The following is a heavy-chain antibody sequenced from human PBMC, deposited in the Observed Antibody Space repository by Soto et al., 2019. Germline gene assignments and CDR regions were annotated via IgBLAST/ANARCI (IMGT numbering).Heavy chain of an antibody. V-gene: IGHV3-21*01. CDR2: ISSSSYI. Sequence: PGGSLRLSCAASGFTFSSYSMNWVRQAPGKGLEWVSSISSSSYIYYADSVKGRFTISRDNAKNSLYLQMNSLRAEDTAVYYCARLIAERTSDAFDIWGQGTMVTVSS. J-gene: IGHJ3*02. CDR1: GFTFSSYS. CDR3: ARLIAERTSDAFDI. D-gene: IGHD3-22*01.